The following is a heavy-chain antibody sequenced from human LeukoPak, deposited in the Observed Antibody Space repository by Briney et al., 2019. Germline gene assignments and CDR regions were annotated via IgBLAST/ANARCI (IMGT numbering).Heavy chain of an antibody. CDR3: ARGSNDESVSRPYSSSVDY. D-gene: IGHD6-13*01. Sequence: PSETLSLTCAVSGGSISSGGYYWSWIRQPPGKGLEWIGEINHSGSTNYNPSLKSRVTISVDTSKNQFSLKLSSVTAADTAVYYCARGSNDESVSRPYSSSVDYWGQGTLVTVSS. CDR2: INHSGST. V-gene: IGHV4-34*01. J-gene: IGHJ4*02. CDR1: GGSISSGGYY.